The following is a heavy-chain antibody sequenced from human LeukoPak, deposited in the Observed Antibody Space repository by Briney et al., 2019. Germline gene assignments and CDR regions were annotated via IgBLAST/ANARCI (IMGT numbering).Heavy chain of an antibody. CDR2: ISSTGATI. Sequence: SGGSLRLSCVASGFTFRGSEMNWVRQAPGKGLEWISFISSTGATIYYADSVKGRFTISRDNAENSLYLQVSSLRVEDTAFYYCARGHEYSGYLLEFWGQGTLVTVSS. V-gene: IGHV3-48*03. CDR3: ARGHEYSGYLLEF. D-gene: IGHD5-12*01. CDR1: GFTFRGSE. J-gene: IGHJ4*02.